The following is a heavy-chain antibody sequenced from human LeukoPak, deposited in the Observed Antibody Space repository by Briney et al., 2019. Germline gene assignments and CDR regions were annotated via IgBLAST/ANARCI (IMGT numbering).Heavy chain of an antibody. D-gene: IGHD5-12*01. Sequence: GGTLRLSCAASGFTFSHYGMSWVRQAPGKGLEWVSAISGSGYSTYYADSVKGRFTISRDNSKNTLYLQMNSLRAEDTAVYYCAKDLLTRGYPEGYYFDYWGQGTLVTVSS. CDR1: GFTFSHYG. CDR2: ISGSGYST. V-gene: IGHV3-23*01. CDR3: AKDLLTRGYPEGYYFDY. J-gene: IGHJ4*02.